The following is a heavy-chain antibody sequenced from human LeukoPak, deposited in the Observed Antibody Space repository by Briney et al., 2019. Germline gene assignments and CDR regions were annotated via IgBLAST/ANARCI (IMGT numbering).Heavy chain of an antibody. Sequence: PGGSLRFSCAASGFTFSSYEMNRVRQAPGKGLEWVSYISSSGSTIYYADSVKGRFTISRDNAKNSLYLQMNSLRAEDTAVYYCARLRYGRGAFDIWGQGTMVTVSS. CDR2: ISSSGSTI. J-gene: IGHJ3*02. V-gene: IGHV3-48*03. CDR1: GFTFSSYE. D-gene: IGHD4-17*01. CDR3: ARLRYGRGAFDI.